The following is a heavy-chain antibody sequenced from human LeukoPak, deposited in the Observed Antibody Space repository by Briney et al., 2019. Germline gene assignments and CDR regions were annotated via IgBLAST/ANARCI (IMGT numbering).Heavy chain of an antibody. CDR2: ISSSSSYI. V-gene: IGHV3-21*01. D-gene: IGHD1-26*01. Sequence: PGGSLRLSCAASGFAFSSYSMNWVRQAPGKGLEWVSSISSSSSYIYYADSVKGRFTISRDNAKNSLYLQMNSLRAEDTAVYYCARVGSGSYYYHFDYWGQGTLVTVSS. CDR3: ARVGSGSYYYHFDY. J-gene: IGHJ4*02. CDR1: GFAFSSYS.